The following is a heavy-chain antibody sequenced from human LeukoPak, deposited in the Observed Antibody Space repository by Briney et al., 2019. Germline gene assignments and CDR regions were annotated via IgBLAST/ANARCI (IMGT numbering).Heavy chain of an antibody. CDR3: ARDKSRTYGSADAFDI. D-gene: IGHD3-10*01. V-gene: IGHV4-39*07. CDR2: IHYSGST. CDR1: GGSISSSSYY. J-gene: IGHJ3*02. Sequence: SETLSLTCTVSGGSISSSSYYWGWIRQPPGKGLEWIGSIHYSGSTNYNPSLKSRVTMSVDTSKNQFSLKLSSVTAADTAVYYCARDKSRTYGSADAFDIWGQGTMVTVSS.